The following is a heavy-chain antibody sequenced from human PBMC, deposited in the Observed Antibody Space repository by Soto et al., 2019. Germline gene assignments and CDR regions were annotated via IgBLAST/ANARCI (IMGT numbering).Heavy chain of an antibody. Sequence: SETLSLTCTVSGGSISSYYWSWIRQPPGKGLEWIGYIYYSGSTNYNPSLKSRVTISVDTSKNQFSLKLSSVTAAETAVYYCAREYYYGSGDYYYYYYMDVWGKGTTVTVSS. CDR1: GGSISSYY. CDR2: IYYSGST. V-gene: IGHV4-59*12. D-gene: IGHD3-10*01. J-gene: IGHJ6*03. CDR3: AREYYYGSGDYYYYYYMDV.